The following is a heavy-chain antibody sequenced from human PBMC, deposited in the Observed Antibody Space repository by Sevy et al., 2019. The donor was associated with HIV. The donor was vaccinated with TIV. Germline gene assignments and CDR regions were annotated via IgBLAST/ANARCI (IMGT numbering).Heavy chain of an antibody. D-gene: IGHD2-21*01. Sequence: ASVKVSCKASGGTFSSYAISWVRQAPGQGLEWMGGIIPIFGTANYAQKFQGRVTITADESTSTAYMELSSLRSEDTAVYYCAKRGDVVDQKFDPWGQGTLVTVSS. CDR3: AKRGDVVDQKFDP. CDR2: IIPIFGTA. J-gene: IGHJ5*02. V-gene: IGHV1-69*13. CDR1: GGTFSSYA.